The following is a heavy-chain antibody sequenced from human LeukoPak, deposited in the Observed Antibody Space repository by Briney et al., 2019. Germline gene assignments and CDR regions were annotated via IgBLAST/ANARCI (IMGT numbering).Heavy chain of an antibody. D-gene: IGHD6-25*01. CDR3: ARDRGYFDAFDI. Sequence: SETLSLTCTVSGYSISSGYYWGWIRQPPGKGLEWIGSIYHSGSTYYNPSLKSRVTISVDTSKNQSSLKLSSVTAADTAVYYCARDRGYFDAFDIWGQGTMVTVSS. CDR1: GYSISSGYY. CDR2: IYHSGST. J-gene: IGHJ3*02. V-gene: IGHV4-38-2*02.